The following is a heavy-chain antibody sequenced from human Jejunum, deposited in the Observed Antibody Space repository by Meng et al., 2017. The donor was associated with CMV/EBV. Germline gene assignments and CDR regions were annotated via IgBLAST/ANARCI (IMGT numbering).Heavy chain of an antibody. CDR2: SRYDGRHS. D-gene: IGHD3-22*01. CDR3: AKERRLGSTYYFDSSGYYFDT. Sequence: DIHWVRQAPGKGLEWVALSRYDGRHSYHADSVRGRFTISRDNSKNTLYLQMNRLSAEDTAVYYCAKERRLGSTYYFDSSGYYFDTWGQGSLVTVSS. J-gene: IGHJ4*02. V-gene: IGHV3-30*02. CDR1: D.